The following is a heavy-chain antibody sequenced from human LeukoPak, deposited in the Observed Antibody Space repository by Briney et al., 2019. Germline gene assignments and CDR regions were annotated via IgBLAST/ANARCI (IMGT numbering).Heavy chain of an antibody. D-gene: IGHD3-22*01. CDR3: AKTLEDSSGYDY. Sequence: GVLRLSFAASGFTFSSYAMSWVRQAPGKGLEWVSAISGSGGSTYYADSVKGRFTISRDNSKNTLYLQMNSLRAEDTAVYYCAKTLEDSSGYDYWGQGTLVTVSS. V-gene: IGHV3-23*01. J-gene: IGHJ4*02. CDR1: GFTFSSYA. CDR2: ISGSGGST.